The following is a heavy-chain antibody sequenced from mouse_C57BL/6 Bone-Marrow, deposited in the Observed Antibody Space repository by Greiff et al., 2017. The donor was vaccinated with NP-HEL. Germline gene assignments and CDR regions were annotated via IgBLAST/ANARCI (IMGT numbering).Heavy chain of an antibody. D-gene: IGHD1-1*01. J-gene: IGHJ1*03. V-gene: IGHV5-9-1*02. Sequence: EVKLMESGEGLVKPGGSLKLSCAASGFTFSSYAMSWVRQTPEKRLEWVAYISSGGDYIYYVDTVKGRFTISRDNARNTLYLQMSSLKSEDTAMYYCTREDYGPLHWYFDVWGTGTTVTVSS. CDR2: ISSGGDYI. CDR1: GFTFSSYA. CDR3: TREDYGPLHWYFDV.